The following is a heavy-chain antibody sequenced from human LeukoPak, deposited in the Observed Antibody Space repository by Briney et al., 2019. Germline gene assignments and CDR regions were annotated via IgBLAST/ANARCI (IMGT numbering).Heavy chain of an antibody. Sequence: SETLSLTCTVSGGSINSYYWSWIRQPPGKGLEWIGYIYYSGGTNYNPSLKSRVTISIDTSKNQFSLKLSSVTAADTAVYYCARGSGRVVGGFAFDYWGQGTLVTVSS. CDR1: GGSINSYY. CDR2: IYYSGGT. J-gene: IGHJ4*02. D-gene: IGHD2-15*01. V-gene: IGHV4-59*01. CDR3: ARGSGRVVGGFAFDY.